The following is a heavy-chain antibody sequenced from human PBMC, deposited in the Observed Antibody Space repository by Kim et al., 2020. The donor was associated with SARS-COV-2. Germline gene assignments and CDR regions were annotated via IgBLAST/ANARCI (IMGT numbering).Heavy chain of an antibody. Sequence: SETLSLTCTVSCYSITSGYYWGWIRQPPGKGLEWIGSIYQSGSTYYNPSLKNRISISVDTSKNQFSLDLSSVTAADTAVYHCARDSVPLAGGMGAFDCLG. CDR1: CYSITSGYY. J-gene: IGHJ4*01. D-gene: IGHD6-13*01. CDR3: ARDSVPLAGGMGAFDC. CDR2: IYQSGST. V-gene: IGHV4-38-2*02.